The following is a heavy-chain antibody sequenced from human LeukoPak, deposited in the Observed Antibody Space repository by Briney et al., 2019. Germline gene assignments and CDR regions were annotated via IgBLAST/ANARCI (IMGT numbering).Heavy chain of an antibody. CDR3: ARLRVDTAMVIYYYYGMDV. Sequence: GESLEISCQGSGYSFTSYWISRGRDTPGKGQGGRGRIDPSDSYSNHSPSFQGHVPISADNSISTAYLQWSSLKASDTAMYYCARLRVDTAMVIYYYYGMDVWGKGTTVTVSS. V-gene: IGHV5-10-1*01. CDR1: GYSFTSYW. J-gene: IGHJ6*04. D-gene: IGHD5-18*01. CDR2: IDPSDSYS.